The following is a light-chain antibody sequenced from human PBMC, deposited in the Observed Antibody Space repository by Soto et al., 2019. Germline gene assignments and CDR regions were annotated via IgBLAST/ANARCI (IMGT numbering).Light chain of an antibody. CDR2: KAS. CDR3: QQLKNYPIT. Sequence: DIQRPQSPSTLSGSVGDSVNITCRASQTISSWWAWYQKNPGKDPKIMIYKASTLKSGVPSRFSGTVSGTEFNLTLRSLQPDECAVYLGQQLKNYPITGGQGTRREIK. V-gene: IGKV1-5*03. CDR1: QTISSW. J-gene: IGKJ5*01.